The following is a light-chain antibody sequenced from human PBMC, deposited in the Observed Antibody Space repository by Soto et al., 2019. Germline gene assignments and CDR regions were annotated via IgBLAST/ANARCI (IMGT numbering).Light chain of an antibody. J-gene: IGKJ1*01. CDR2: AAS. CDR1: EVIGNS. CDR3: QQYKSYPRT. V-gene: IGKV1-16*02. Sequence: DIQMTQSPSSLSAPVGDRVTITCRASEVIGNSLGWFQQKPGKAPETLIFAASSLQSGVTSKFSGSGSGTHFTLTINSLQPEDFATYYCQQYKSYPRTFGQGTTVDIK.